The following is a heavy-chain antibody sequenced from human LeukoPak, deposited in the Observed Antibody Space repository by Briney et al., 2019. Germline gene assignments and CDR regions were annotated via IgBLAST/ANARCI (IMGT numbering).Heavy chain of an antibody. J-gene: IGHJ4*02. CDR1: GW. D-gene: IGHD1-26*01. CDR3: AKNIVGATEPNYFDY. Sequence: GGSLRLSCAGSGWMHWVRQSPGKGLVWGSGINGLGTATYYADSVKGRFTISRDNSKNTLYLQMNSLRAEDTAVYYCAKNIVGATEPNYFDYWGQGTLVTVSS. CDR2: INGLGTAT. V-gene: IGHV3-NL1*01.